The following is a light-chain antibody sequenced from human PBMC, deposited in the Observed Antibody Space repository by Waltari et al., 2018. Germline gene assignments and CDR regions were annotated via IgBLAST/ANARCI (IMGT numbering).Light chain of an antibody. CDR2: DVS. J-gene: IGLJ1*01. V-gene: IGLV2-14*03. CDR1: SSDVGAYKY. CDR3: SSYTTNSTYV. Sequence: QSALTQPASVSGSPGQSITISCTGSSSDVGAYKYVSWCQHHPGKAPNLLIYDVSDRPSGVSNRFSASKAGNTASLTISGLQAEDEADYYCSSYTTNSTYVFGTGTKVTVL.